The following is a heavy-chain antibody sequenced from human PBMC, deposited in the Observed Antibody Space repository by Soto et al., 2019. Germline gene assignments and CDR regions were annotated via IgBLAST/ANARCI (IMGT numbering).Heavy chain of an antibody. CDR2: SSGNGGNT. CDR3: ANGSRQWLSAFDH. CDR1: GFTFSNYA. V-gene: IGHV3-23*01. J-gene: IGHJ4*02. Sequence: EVQLLESGGGLVQPGGSLRLSCAASGFTFSNYAMSWVRQTPGKGLEWVSGSSGNGGNTYYADSVKGRFIISRDNSKNTLCLEMNRLRAEDTAVYYCANGSRQWLSAFDHWGQGTVVIVSS. D-gene: IGHD6-19*01.